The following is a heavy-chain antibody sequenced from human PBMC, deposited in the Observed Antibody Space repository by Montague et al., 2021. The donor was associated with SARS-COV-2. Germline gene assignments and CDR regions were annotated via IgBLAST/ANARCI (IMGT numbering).Heavy chain of an antibody. CDR3: AGDSFFVGDSSADYYYGMDV. V-gene: IGHV3-7*01. D-gene: IGHD3-22*01. Sequence: SLRLSCAASGFTFSSYWMSWVRQAPGKGLEWVANIKQDGSEKYYVDSVKGRFTISRDNAKNSLYLQMNSLRAEDTAVYYCAGDSFFVGDSSADYYYGMDVGGQGTTVTVSS. CDR1: GFTFSSYW. J-gene: IGHJ6*02. CDR2: IKQDGSEK.